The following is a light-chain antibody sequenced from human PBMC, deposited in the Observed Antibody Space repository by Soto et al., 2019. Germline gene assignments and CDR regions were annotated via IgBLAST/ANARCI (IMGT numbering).Light chain of an antibody. CDR2: GAS. CDR3: QQYVTSAIT. CDR1: QSVSSSTY. Sequence: VLTQSPGTLSLSPGEKATLSCRASQSVSSSTYLAWYQQKPGQAHRLLIYGASSRATGIPDRFSGSGSGTDFTLTISRLEPEDFALYYCQQYVTSAITFGQGTRLEIK. V-gene: IGKV3-20*01. J-gene: IGKJ5*01.